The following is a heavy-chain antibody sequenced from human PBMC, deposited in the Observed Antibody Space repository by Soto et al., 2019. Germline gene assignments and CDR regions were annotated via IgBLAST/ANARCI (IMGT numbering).Heavy chain of an antibody. V-gene: IGHV1-3*04. CDR2: INTGNGDT. CDR3: ASDLYPSSAPFDP. CDR1: GYTFTVYA. Sequence: QVPLVQSGAEVKKPGASVKVSCKTSGYTFTVYAIHWVRQAPGQRLEWMGWINTGNGDTKYSQNFQGRVAITGDTXASAVYMELSSLRSEDTAVYYCASDLYPSSAPFDPWGQGTLVTVSS. D-gene: IGHD2-8*01. J-gene: IGHJ5*02.